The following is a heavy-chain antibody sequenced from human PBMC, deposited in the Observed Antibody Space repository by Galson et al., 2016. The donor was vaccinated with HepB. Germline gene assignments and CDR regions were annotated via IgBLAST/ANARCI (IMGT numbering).Heavy chain of an antibody. V-gene: IGHV3-30*09. CDR3: ARVARGGYKTADL. J-gene: IGHJ5*02. Sequence: SLRLSCAASGFALSGYLMHWVRQAPGKGLEWVAVILGDGSNEYYADAVKGRFAISRDNSKNTLQLQMNSLGPDDTAVYYCARVARGGYKTADLWGQETLVSVSS. CDR1: GFALSGYL. D-gene: IGHD5-24*01. CDR2: ILGDGSNE.